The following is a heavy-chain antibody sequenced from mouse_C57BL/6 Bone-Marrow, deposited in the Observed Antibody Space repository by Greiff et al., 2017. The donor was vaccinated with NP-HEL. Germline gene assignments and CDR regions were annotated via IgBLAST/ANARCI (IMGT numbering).Heavy chain of an antibody. CDR2: ISSGSSTI. J-gene: IGHJ3*01. CDR3: ASMVPWFAY. D-gene: IGHD2-2*01. Sequence: EVQVVESGGGLVKPGGSLKLSCAASGFTFSDFGMHWVRQAPEKGLEWVAYISSGSSTIYYADTVKGRFSFSRDNAKSTLFLQMASLRSEETAVYYCASMVPWFAYWGQETLVTVSA. CDR1: GFTFSDFG. V-gene: IGHV5-17*01.